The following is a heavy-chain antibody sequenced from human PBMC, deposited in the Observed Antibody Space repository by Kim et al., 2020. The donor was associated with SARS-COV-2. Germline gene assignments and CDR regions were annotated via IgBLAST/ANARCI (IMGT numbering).Heavy chain of an antibody. J-gene: IGHJ6*02. Sequence: GGSLRLSCAASGFTFSSYSMNWVRQAPGKGLEWVSSISSSSSYIYYADSVKGRFTISRDNAKNSLYLQMNSLRAEDTAVYYCARDSAGLLWFGELSPAGGMDVWGQGTTVTVSS. CDR1: GFTFSSYS. CDR3: ARDSAGLLWFGELSPAGGMDV. D-gene: IGHD3-10*01. CDR2: ISSSSSYI. V-gene: IGHV3-21*01.